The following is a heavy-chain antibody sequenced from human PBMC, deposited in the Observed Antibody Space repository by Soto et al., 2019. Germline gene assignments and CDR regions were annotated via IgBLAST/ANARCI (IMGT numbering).Heavy chain of an antibody. Sequence: GGSLRLSCAASGFTFSTYAMNWVRQAPGKGLDWVSAISGSGGSTYYADSVKGRFTISRDNSKNTLYLRMNSLRAEDTAVYYCAKARSYFGSGSPYWGQGTLVTVSS. J-gene: IGHJ4*02. CDR2: ISGSGGST. D-gene: IGHD3-10*01. CDR1: GFTFSTYA. V-gene: IGHV3-23*01. CDR3: AKARSYFGSGSPY.